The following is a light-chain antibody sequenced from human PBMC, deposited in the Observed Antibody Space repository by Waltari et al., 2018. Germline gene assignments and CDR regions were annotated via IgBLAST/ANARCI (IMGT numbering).Light chain of an antibody. Sequence: QSALTQPASVSGSPGQSITISCTGTSSAVGRYNLFSWYQQHPGKAPKLMIYEGSKRPSGVSNRFSGSKSGNTASLTISGLQAEDEADYYCCSYAGSSTLNWVFGGGTKLTVL. CDR1: SSAVGRYNL. CDR3: CSYAGSSTLNWV. J-gene: IGLJ3*02. V-gene: IGLV2-23*01. CDR2: EGS.